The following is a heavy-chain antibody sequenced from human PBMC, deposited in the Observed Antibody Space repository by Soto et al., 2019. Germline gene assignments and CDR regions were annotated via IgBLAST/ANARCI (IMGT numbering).Heavy chain of an antibody. CDR3: ARAQGVIVAYYYYYYMDV. Sequence: PGGSLRLSCAASGFTVSSNYMSWVRQAPGKGLEWVSVIYSGGSTYYADSVKGRFTISRHNSKNTLYLQMNSLRAEDTAVYYCARAQGVIVAYYYYYYMDVWGKGTTVTVSS. CDR1: GFTVSSNY. J-gene: IGHJ6*03. D-gene: IGHD3-16*02. V-gene: IGHV3-53*04. CDR2: IYSGGST.